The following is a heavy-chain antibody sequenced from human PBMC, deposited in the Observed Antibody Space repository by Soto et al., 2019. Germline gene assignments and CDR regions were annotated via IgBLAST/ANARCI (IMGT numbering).Heavy chain of an antibody. Sequence: PSQTLSLTCAISGDSVSSNSAAWNWIRQSPSRGLEWLGRTYYRSKWYNDYAVSVKSRITINPDTSKNQFSLQLNSVTPEDTAVYYCAREGYDILTGYYTPSYYYYGMDVWGQGTTATVSS. D-gene: IGHD3-9*01. CDR2: TYYRSKWYN. CDR3: AREGYDILTGYYTPSYYYYGMDV. J-gene: IGHJ6*02. V-gene: IGHV6-1*01. CDR1: GDSVSSNSAA.